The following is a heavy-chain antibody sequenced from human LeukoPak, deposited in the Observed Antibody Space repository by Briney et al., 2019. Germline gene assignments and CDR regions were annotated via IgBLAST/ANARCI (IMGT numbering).Heavy chain of an antibody. CDR3: ARDFRVRSTSVSFIDY. V-gene: IGHV3-33*01. CDR2: IWYDGSNK. CDR1: GLTFSSYG. Sequence: GGSLRLSCAASGLTFSSYGMHWVRQAPGKGLEWVAVIWYDGSNKYYADSVKGRFTISRDNSKNTLYLQMNSLRAEDTAVYYCARDFRVRSTSVSFIDYWGQGTLVTVSS. D-gene: IGHD5/OR15-5a*01. J-gene: IGHJ4*02.